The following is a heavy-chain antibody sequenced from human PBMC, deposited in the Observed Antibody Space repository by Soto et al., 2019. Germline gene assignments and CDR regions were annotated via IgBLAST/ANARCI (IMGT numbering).Heavy chain of an antibody. V-gene: IGHV2-5*01. D-gene: IGHD3-22*01. CDR2: IYWNDDK. Sequence: GSGPTLVNPTQTLTLTCTFSGFSLSTSGVGVGWIRQPPGKALEWLALIYWNDDKRYSPSLKSRLTITKDTPKNQVVLTMTNMDPVDTATYYCAHSPRYYDPQPPALYFQHLCQGTLVTVSS. CDR3: AHSPRYYDPQPPALYFQH. J-gene: IGHJ1*01. CDR1: GFSLSTSGVG.